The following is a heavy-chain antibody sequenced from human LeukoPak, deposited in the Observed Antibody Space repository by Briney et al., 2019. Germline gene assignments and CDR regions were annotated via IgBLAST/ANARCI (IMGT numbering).Heavy chain of an antibody. J-gene: IGHJ3*02. CDR2: IFYSGST. CDR3: ARQESVVAWAFDI. D-gene: IGHD2-15*01. V-gene: IGHV4-59*08. CDR1: GGSISSYY. Sequence: KASETLSLTCTVAGGSISSYYWSWIRQPPGKGLEWIGYIFYSGSTNYNPSLKSRVTISVDTSKNQFSLKLSSVTAADTAVYYCARQESVVAWAFDIWGRGTLVTVSS.